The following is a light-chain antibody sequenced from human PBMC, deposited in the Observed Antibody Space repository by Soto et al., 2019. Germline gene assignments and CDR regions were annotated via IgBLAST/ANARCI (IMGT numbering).Light chain of an antibody. CDR3: QQYDSFSVT. CDR2: SAS. V-gene: IGKV1-16*01. CDR1: RSIGNN. J-gene: IGKJ1*01. Sequence: EIQVTQSPTSLSASVGDRVTITCRASRSIGNNLNWYQQRPGKAPLVLIYSASSLQSGVPPRFSGSGSGTEFTLTISSLQPEDFATYYCQQYDSFSVTFGQGTKVDI.